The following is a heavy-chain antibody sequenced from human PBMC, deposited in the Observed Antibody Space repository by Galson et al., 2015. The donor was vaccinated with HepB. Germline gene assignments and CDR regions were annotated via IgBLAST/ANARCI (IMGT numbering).Heavy chain of an antibody. CDR2: TYYRSKWYN. CDR3: ARGNLPCSGGSCYSGYYYYGMDV. V-gene: IGHV6-1*01. CDR1: GDSVSSNSAA. D-gene: IGHD2-15*01. J-gene: IGHJ6*02. Sequence: CAISGDSVSSNSAAWNWIRQSPSRGLEWLGRTYYRSKWYNDYAVSVKSRITINPDTSKNQFSLQLYSVTPEDTAVYYCARGNLPCSGGSCYSGYYYYGMDVWGQGTTVTVSS.